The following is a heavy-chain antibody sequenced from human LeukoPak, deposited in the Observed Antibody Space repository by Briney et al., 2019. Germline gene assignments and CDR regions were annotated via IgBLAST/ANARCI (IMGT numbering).Heavy chain of an antibody. V-gene: IGHV3-21*01. Sequence: GGSLRLSCAASGFTFSSYSMNWVRQAPGKGLEWVSSISSSSSYIYYADSVKGRFTISRDNAKNSLHLQMNSLRAEDTAVYYCARMGDYGSGIIDYWGQGTLVTVSS. D-gene: IGHD3-10*01. J-gene: IGHJ4*02. CDR2: ISSSSSYI. CDR1: GFTFSSYS. CDR3: ARMGDYGSGIIDY.